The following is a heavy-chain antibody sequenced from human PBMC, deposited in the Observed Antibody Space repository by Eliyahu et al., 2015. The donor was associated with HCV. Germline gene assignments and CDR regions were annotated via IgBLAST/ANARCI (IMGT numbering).Heavy chain of an antibody. D-gene: IGHD2-21*01. CDR2: ISSDGSSI. CDR1: GFTLSXHW. J-gene: IGHJ5*02. CDR3: ARGNGGNCGGDCHTVP. V-gene: IGHV3-74*01. Sequence: EVQLVESGGGLVQPGGSLRLSCAASGFTLSXHWMHCFRQAPGKGLVWGPRISSDGSSISYADSVKGRFTIFRDNAKITLYLQMNSLRAEDTAVYYCARGNGGNCGGDCHTVPWGQGTLVTVSS.